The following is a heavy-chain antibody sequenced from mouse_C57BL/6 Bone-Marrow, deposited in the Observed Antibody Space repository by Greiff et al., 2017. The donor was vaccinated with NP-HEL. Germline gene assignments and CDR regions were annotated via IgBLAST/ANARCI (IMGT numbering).Heavy chain of an antibody. J-gene: IGHJ2*01. D-gene: IGHD2-5*01. CDR3: ARHYYSNYFDY. CDR2: ISSGGSYT. V-gene: IGHV5-6*01. Sequence: EVKLMESGGDLVKPGGSLKLSCAASGFTFSSYGMSWVRQTPDKRLEWVATISSGGSYTYYPDSVKGRFTISRDNAKNTLYLRMSSLKSEDTAMYYCARHYYSNYFDYWGQGTTLTVSS. CDR1: GFTFSSYG.